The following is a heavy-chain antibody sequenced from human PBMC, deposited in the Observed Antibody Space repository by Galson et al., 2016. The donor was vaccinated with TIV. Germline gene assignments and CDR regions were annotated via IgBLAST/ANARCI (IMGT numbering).Heavy chain of an antibody. CDR3: TRAAGKNGAICYATGETFDI. D-gene: IGHD2-2*01. J-gene: IGHJ3*02. CDR2: TYYRSRWYY. CDR1: GDSVSSDSAA. Sequence: CAISGDSVSSDSAAWNWVRQSPSRGLEWLGRTYYRSRWYYDYKVSVKSRITINPDTSKNQFSLQLNSVTPEDTAVYYCTRAAGKNGAICYATGETFDIWGQGTMVTVSS. V-gene: IGHV6-1*01.